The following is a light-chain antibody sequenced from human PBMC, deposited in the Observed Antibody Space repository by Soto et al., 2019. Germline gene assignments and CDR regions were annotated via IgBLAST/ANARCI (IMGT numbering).Light chain of an antibody. Sequence: DIVMTQSQDSLAVSLGERATINCKSSRSLLHGSNNENFLAWYQQRPGQPPKLLFYWASTRQSGVRERFSGSGSKTDFTLTISSLRAEDVTVYCCQQYFSIPLTLGGGTKVEIK. CDR1: RSLLHGSNNENF. CDR3: QQYFSIPLT. CDR2: WAS. V-gene: IGKV4-1*01. J-gene: IGKJ4*01.